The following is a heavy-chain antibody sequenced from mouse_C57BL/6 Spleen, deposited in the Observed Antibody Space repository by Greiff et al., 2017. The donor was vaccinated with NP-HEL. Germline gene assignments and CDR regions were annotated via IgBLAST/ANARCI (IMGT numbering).Heavy chain of an antibody. CDR3: ARGGRGGYFDV. Sequence: VKLQQPGAELVRPGSSVKLSCKASGYTFTSYWMDWVKQRPGQGLEWIGNIYPSDSETHYNQKFKDKATLTVDKSSSTAYMQLSSLTSEDSAVYYCARGGRGGYFDVWGTGTTVTVSS. CDR2: IYPSDSET. V-gene: IGHV1-61*01. J-gene: IGHJ1*03. CDR1: GYTFTSYW.